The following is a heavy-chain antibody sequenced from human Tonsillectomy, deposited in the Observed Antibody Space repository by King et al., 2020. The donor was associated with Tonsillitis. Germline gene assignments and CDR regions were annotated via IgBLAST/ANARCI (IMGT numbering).Heavy chain of an antibody. V-gene: IGHV1-46*01. CDR3: ARDPSLAYCGGDCYPWYFDY. D-gene: IGHD2-21*02. Sequence: VQLVESGAEVKKPGASVKVSCKASGYTFTSYYMHWVRQAPGQGLEWMGIINPSGGSTSYAQKFQGRVTMTRDTSTSTVYMELSSLRSEDTAVYYCARDPSLAYCGGDCYPWYFDYWGQGTLVTVSS. J-gene: IGHJ4*02. CDR1: GYTFTSYY. CDR2: INPSGGST.